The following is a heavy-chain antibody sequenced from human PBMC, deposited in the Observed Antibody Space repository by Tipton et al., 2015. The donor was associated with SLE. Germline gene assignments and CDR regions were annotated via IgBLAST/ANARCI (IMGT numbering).Heavy chain of an antibody. CDR2: ITWNSGSI. V-gene: IGHV3-9*01. D-gene: IGHD5-18*01. CDR1: GFKFADYT. Sequence: SLRLSCAASGFKFADYTMHWVRQRPGKGLEWVSCITWNSGSIGYADSVKGRFTISRDNAENSLYLQMNSLRAEDTALYYRVKAGYSYADFWGQGSLVTVSS. CDR3: VKAGYSYADF. J-gene: IGHJ4*02.